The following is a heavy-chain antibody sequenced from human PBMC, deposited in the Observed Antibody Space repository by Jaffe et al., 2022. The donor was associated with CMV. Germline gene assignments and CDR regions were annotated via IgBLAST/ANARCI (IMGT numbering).Heavy chain of an antibody. CDR3: ARALPPNDYGDSAHRYAYYHYMDV. Sequence: QLVQSGAEVKKPGSSVKVSCKASGGTFGTHAIGWVRQAPGRGLEWMGRIIPVFETIAYAPKFQGKVTITADRSTSTAYLEIYSLKFEDTATYYCARALPPNDYGDSAHRYAYYHYMDVWGQGTTVTVSS. D-gene: IGHD4-17*01. J-gene: IGHJ6*03. V-gene: IGHV1-69*06. CDR1: GGTFGTHA. CDR2: IIPVFETI.